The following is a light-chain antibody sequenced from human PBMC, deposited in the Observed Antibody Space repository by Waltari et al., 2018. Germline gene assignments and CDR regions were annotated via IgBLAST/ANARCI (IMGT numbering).Light chain of an antibody. CDR3: QSFDSSLSASGV. V-gene: IGLV1-40*01. J-gene: IGLJ3*02. Sequence: QSVLTQPPSVSGAPGQRVTISCPGSSSHIGAGYDVHWYQQLPGTAPKLLIYGNSNRPSGVPDRFSGSKSGTSASLTITGLQAEDEADYYCQSFDSSLSASGVFGGGTKLTVL. CDR1: SSHIGAGYD. CDR2: GNS.